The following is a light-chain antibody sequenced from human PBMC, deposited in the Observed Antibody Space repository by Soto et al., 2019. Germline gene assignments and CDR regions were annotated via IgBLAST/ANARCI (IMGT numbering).Light chain of an antibody. CDR3: AAWDDSMNGVV. Sequence: QSVLTQPPSASGTPGQRVTISCSGSSSNIGSNTVNWYQQLPGTAPKLLIYSNNKRPSGVPDRFSGSKSGTSASLAISGLQYEDEADYYCAAWDDSMNGVVFGGGTKLTVL. CDR2: SNN. J-gene: IGLJ2*01. CDR1: SSNIGSNT. V-gene: IGLV1-44*01.